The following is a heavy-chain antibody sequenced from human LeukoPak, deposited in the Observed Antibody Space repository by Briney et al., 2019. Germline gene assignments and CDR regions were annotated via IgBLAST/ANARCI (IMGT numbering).Heavy chain of an antibody. D-gene: IGHD7-27*01. J-gene: IGHJ4*02. CDR3: ARENWDFDF. V-gene: IGHV3-30*02. CDR2: IRFNGD. CDR1: GFTFSNYA. Sequence: GGSLRLSCAASGFTFSNYAIHWVRQAPGRGLEWVASIRFNGDFYADYVKGRFTISRDNSKSTVSLQMDTLRTEDTALYYCARENWDFDFWGQGTLVTVSS.